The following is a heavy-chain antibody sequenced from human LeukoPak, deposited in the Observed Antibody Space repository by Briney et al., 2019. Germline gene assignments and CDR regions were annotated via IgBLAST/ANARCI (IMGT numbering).Heavy chain of an antibody. Sequence: SGGSLRLSCAAPVFTFRSYELNWVRQAPGKGLEWVSYISDIGTTQHYADSVKGRFIISRDNAKNSLYLQMNSLTAADTAVYYCARDHSNVTAYDDDIDIWGQGTMVIVSS. V-gene: IGHV3-48*03. D-gene: IGHD3-16*01. J-gene: IGHJ3*02. CDR2: ISDIGTTQ. CDR3: ARDHSNVTAYDDDIDI. CDR1: VFTFRSYE.